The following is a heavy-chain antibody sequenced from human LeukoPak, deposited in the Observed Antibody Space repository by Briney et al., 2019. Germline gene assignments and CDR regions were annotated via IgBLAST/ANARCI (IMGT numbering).Heavy chain of an antibody. CDR1: GGSVTSGNYY. CDR3: AREPPGY. V-gene: IGHV4-61*02. CDR2: IYTNGGA. J-gene: IGHJ4*02. Sequence: SQSLSLTCTVSGGSVTSGNYYWNWIRQPAGKGLEWIGRIYTNGGASYNPSLKSRVTISIDASKNQFSLKLSSVTAADTAVYYCAREPPGYWGQGILVTVSS.